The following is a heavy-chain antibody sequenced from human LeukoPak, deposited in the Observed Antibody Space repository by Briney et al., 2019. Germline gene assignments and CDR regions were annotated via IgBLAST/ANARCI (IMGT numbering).Heavy chain of an antibody. CDR2: IXXXXGTA. CDR1: A. D-gene: IGHD2-15*01. V-gene: IGHV1-69*01. J-gene: IGHJ5*02. Sequence: AXXWVXQAXXXXXEWMGGIXXXXGTANYAQKFQGRVTITADESTSTAYMEVSSLRSEDTAVYYCAREGGRLGYCSGGSCSNWFDPWGQGTLVTVSS. CDR3: AREGGRLGYCSGGSCSNWFDP.